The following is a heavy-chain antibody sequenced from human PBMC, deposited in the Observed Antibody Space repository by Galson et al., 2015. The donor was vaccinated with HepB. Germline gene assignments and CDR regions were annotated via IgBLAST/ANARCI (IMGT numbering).Heavy chain of an antibody. Sequence: SLRLSCAASGFPFSAYHMHWVRQAPGKGPEWIAYITSSGSATYYADSVRGRFTISRDNGENSLYLQMNSLRAEDTAVYYCARDILGIPYNDALDLWGQGTTVIVSS. CDR1: GFPFSAYH. CDR2: ITSSGSAT. CDR3: ARDILGIPYNDALDL. V-gene: IGHV3-48*01. J-gene: IGHJ3*01. D-gene: IGHD7-27*01.